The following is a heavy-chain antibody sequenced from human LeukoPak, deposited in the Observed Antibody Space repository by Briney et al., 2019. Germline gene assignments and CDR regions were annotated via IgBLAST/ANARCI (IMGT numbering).Heavy chain of an antibody. CDR2: VYYGRSP. V-gene: IGHV4-39*02. D-gene: IGHD6-25*01. CDR3: ARSSGTGTFSY. J-gene: IGHJ4*02. CDR1: GDSISRSTYY. Sequence: KASETLSLTCTASGDSISRSTYYWAWIRQPPGKGLEWIGSVYYGRSPYFNPSLESRATISVDTSKNHFSLKMCSVTAADTAVYYCARSSGTGTFSYWGQGTLVTVSS.